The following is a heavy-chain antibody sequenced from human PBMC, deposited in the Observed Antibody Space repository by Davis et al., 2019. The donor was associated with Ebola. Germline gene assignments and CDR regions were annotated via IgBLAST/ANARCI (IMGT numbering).Heavy chain of an antibody. CDR3: ASSGSSSWGYFDY. D-gene: IGHD6-13*01. CDR1: GGSISSSNW. CDR2: IYHSGST. Sequence: MPSETLPLTCAVSGGSISSSNWWSWVRQPPGKGLEWIGEIYHSGSTNYNPSLKSRVTISVDKSKNQFSLKLSSVTAADTAVYYCASSGSSSWGYFDYWGQGTLVTVSS. V-gene: IGHV4-4*02. J-gene: IGHJ4*02.